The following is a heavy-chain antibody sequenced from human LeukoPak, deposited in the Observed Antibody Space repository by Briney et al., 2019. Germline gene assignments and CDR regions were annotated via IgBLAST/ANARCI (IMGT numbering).Heavy chain of an antibody. Sequence: PSETLSLTCTVSGGSISSYYWSWIRQPAGKGLEWIGYIYYSGSTNYNPSLKSRVTISVDTSKNQFSLKLSSVTAADTAVYYCARAHYDILTGYFYWYFDLWGRGTLVTVSS. J-gene: IGHJ2*01. CDR2: IYYSGST. CDR3: ARAHYDILTGYFYWYFDL. D-gene: IGHD3-9*01. CDR1: GGSISSYY. V-gene: IGHV4-59*01.